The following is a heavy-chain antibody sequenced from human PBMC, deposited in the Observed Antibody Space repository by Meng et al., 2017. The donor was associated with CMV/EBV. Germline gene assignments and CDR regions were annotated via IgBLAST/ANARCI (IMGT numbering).Heavy chain of an antibody. CDR3: ARLGGAYYDILTGYYKGMDV. D-gene: IGHD3-9*01. Sequence: GESLKISCKGSGYSFTSYWIGWVRQMPEKGLEWMGIIYPGDSDTRYSPSFQGQVTISADKSISTAYLQWSSLKASDTAMYYCARLGGAYYDILTGYYKGMDVWGQGTTVTVSS. V-gene: IGHV5-51*01. CDR1: GYSFTSYW. CDR2: IYPGDSDT. J-gene: IGHJ6*02.